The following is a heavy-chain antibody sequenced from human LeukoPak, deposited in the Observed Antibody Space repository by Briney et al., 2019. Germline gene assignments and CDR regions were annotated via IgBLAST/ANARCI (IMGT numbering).Heavy chain of an antibody. CDR3: AREHHYGDYDDY. CDR2: INPSGGST. Sequence: ASVKVSCKASGYTFTSYYMHWVRQAPGQGLEWMGIINPSGGSTSYAQKFQGRVTMTRDMSTSTAYMELRSLRSDDTAVYYCAREHHYGDYDDYWGQGTLVTVSS. V-gene: IGHV1-46*01. J-gene: IGHJ4*02. D-gene: IGHD4-17*01. CDR1: GYTFTSYY.